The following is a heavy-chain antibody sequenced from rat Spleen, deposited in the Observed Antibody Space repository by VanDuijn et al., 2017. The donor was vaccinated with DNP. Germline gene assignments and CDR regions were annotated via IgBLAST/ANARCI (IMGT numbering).Heavy chain of an antibody. V-gene: IGHV4-2*01. CDR2: INKDGSTI. J-gene: IGHJ2*01. CDR3: ARLGIIRGFDY. D-gene: IGHD4-3*01. CDR1: GFNFNDYW. Sequence: EVKLVESGGGLVQPGRSLKLSCAASGFNFNDYWMGWVRQAPGKGLDWIGDINKDGSTISYTPYLKDKFTISSDNAQNSLYLQMSELGSEDTAIYYCARLGIIRGFDYWGQGVMVTVSS.